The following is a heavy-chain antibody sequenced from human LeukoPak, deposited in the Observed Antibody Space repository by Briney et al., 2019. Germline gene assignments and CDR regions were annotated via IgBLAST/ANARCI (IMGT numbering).Heavy chain of an antibody. CDR2: ISSSGSTI. D-gene: IGHD5-18*01. CDR1: GFTFSDYY. CDR3: ATSYSYGQPEFDY. Sequence: KPRGSLRLSCAASGFTFSDYYMSWIRQAPGKGLEWVSYISSSGSTIYYADSAKGRFTISRDNAKNSLYLQMNSLRAEDTAVYYCATSYSYGQPEFDYWGQGTLVTVSS. V-gene: IGHV3-11*01. J-gene: IGHJ4*02.